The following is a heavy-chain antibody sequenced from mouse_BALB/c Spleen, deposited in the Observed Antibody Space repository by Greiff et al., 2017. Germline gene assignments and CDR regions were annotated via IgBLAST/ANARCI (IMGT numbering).Heavy chain of an antibody. CDR3: ARRHDGYYDYYAMDY. CDR1: GFTFSSFG. D-gene: IGHD2-3*01. CDR2: ISSGSSTI. Sequence: EVKLVESGGGLVQPGGSRKLSCAASGFTFSSFGMHWVRQAPEKGLEWVAYISSGSSTIYYADTVKGRFTISRDNPKNTLFLQMTSLRSEDTAMYYCARRHDGYYDYYAMDYWGQGTSVTVSS. V-gene: IGHV5-17*02. J-gene: IGHJ4*01.